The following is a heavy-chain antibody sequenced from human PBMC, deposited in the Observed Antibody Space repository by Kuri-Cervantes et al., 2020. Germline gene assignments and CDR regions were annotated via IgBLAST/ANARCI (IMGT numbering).Heavy chain of an antibody. Sequence: SETLSLTCTVSGGSISSSSYYWGWIRQPPGKGLEWIGSIYYSGSTYCNPSLKSRVTISVDTSKNQFSLKLSSVTAAGTAVYYCARRYYGSDAFDIWGQGTMVTVSS. D-gene: IGHD3-10*01. CDR1: GGSISSSSYY. CDR3: ARRYYGSDAFDI. J-gene: IGHJ3*02. CDR2: IYYSGST. V-gene: IGHV4-39*01.